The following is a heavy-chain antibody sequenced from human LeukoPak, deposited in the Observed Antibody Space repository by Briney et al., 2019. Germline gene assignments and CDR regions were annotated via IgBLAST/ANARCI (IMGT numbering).Heavy chain of an antibody. Sequence: GGSLRLSCAASGFTVSSNYMSWVRQAPGKGLEWVSVIYSGGSTYYADSVKGRFTISRDNPKNTLYLQMNSLRAEDTAVYYCAGEGWGSYSAFDIWGQGTMVTVSS. V-gene: IGHV3-66*01. CDR3: AGEGWGSYSAFDI. CDR2: IYSGGST. D-gene: IGHD1-26*01. CDR1: GFTVSSNY. J-gene: IGHJ3*02.